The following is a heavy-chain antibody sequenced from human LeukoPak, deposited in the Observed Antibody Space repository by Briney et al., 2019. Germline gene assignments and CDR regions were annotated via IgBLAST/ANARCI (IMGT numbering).Heavy chain of an antibody. CDR3: ARDRRWLTGAPDY. J-gene: IGHJ4*02. CDR2: ISSSSSYI. V-gene: IGHV3-21*01. D-gene: IGHD7-27*01. Sequence: PGGSLRLSCAASGFTFSSYSMNWVRQAPGKGLEWVSSISSSSSYIYYADSVKGRFTISRDNAKNSLYLQMNSLRAEDTAVHYCARDRRWLTGAPDYWGQGTLVTVSS. CDR1: GFTFSSYS.